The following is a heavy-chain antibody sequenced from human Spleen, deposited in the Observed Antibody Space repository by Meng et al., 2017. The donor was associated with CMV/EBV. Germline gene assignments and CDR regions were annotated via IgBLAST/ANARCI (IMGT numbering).Heavy chain of an antibody. CDR3: ARPTTTVSGTRWFDP. CDR2: IGSGGIDR. J-gene: IGHJ5*02. Sequence: GESLKISCAASGFTFSTYAMSWFRQAPGKGLEWVSAIGSGGIDRHYADSVKGRFTISRDDVQNTLFLHMNSLRVDDTAVYYCARPTTTVSGTRWFDPWGQGTLVTVSS. D-gene: IGHD6-19*01. CDR1: GFTFSTYA. V-gene: IGHV3-23*01.